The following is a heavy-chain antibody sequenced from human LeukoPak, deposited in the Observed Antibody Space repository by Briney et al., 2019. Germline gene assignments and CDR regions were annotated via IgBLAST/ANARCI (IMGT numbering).Heavy chain of an antibody. V-gene: IGHV3-74*01. CDR1: GNYW. J-gene: IGHJ4*02. CDR3: VSFYETY. CDR2: INSDGSWT. Sequence: GGSLRLSCAASGNYWMHWVRQAPGKGLVWVSHINSDGSWTSYADSVKGRFTISKDNAKNTVYLQMNNLRAEDTGVYYCVSFYETYWGRGTLVTVSS. D-gene: IGHD2-2*01.